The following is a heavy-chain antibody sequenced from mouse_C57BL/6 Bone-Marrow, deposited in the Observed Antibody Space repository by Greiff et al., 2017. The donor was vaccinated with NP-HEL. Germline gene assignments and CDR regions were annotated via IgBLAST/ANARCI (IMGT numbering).Heavy chain of an antibody. J-gene: IGHJ1*03. D-gene: IGHD1-1*01. Sequence: VQLQQSGAELVKPGASVKLSCKASGYTFTEYTIHWVKQRSGQGLEWIGWFYPGSGSIKYNEKFKDKATLTADKSSSTVYMDLIRLTSENSAFYFCARHGDYFGSTYGYFDVWGTGTTVTVSS. V-gene: IGHV1-62-2*01. CDR2: FYPGSGSI. CDR1: GYTFTEYT. CDR3: ARHGDYFGSTYGYFDV.